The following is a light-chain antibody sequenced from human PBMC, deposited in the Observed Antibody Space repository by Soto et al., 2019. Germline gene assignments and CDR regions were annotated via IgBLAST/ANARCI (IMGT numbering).Light chain of an antibody. CDR2: QDT. CDR1: KLGTKY. Sequence: SYELTQPPSVSVSPGQTASITCSGDKLGTKYACWYQQKPGQSPVPVIYQDTKRPSGIPERFAGSNSGNTATLTISGTQAMDEADYYCQAWDRSTVVFGGGTKLTVL. V-gene: IGLV3-1*01. CDR3: QAWDRSTVV. J-gene: IGLJ2*01.